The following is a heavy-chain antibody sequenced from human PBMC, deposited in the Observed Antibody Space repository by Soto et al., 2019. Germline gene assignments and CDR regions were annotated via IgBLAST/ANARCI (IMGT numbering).Heavy chain of an antibody. J-gene: IGHJ6*02. CDR2: IIPIFGTA. CDR3: ARARDRYYYYYGMDV. V-gene: IGHV1-69*13. Sequence: GASVKVSCKASGGTFSSYAISWVRQAPGQGLEWMGGIIPIFGTANYAQKFQGRVTITADESTSTAYMEPSSLRSEDTAVYYCARARDRYYYYYGMDVWGQGTTVTVSS. CDR1: GGTFSSYA.